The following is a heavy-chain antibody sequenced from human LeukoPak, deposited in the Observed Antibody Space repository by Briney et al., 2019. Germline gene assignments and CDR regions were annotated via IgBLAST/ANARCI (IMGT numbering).Heavy chain of an antibody. Sequence: ASVKVSCKASGYTFTSYYMHWVRQAPGQGLEWMAIINPSCGSTGYAQQFQGRVTMTRDTSTSTVYMELNSLRSEDTAFYYCATAQGRYCAGGSCYSLQIDYWGQGTLVIVSS. J-gene: IGHJ4*02. CDR2: INPSCGST. CDR1: GYTFTSYY. D-gene: IGHD2-15*01. V-gene: IGHV1-46*01. CDR3: ATAQGRYCAGGSCYSLQIDY.